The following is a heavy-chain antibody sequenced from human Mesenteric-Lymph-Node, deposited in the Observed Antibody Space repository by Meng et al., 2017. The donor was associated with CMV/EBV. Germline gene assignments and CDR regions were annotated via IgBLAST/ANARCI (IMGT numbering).Heavy chain of an antibody. CDR3: ARDPNLGQLDS. V-gene: IGHV3-20*04. Sequence: GESLKISCIASGFRFDDHGMSWVRQVPGKGLEWVSGINWNGGRTVYADSVKGRFSISRDNARNSLSLQLNSLRDEDTAFYYCARDPNLGQLDSWGQGTLVTVSS. CDR1: GFRFDDHG. CDR2: INWNGGRT. J-gene: IGHJ4*02.